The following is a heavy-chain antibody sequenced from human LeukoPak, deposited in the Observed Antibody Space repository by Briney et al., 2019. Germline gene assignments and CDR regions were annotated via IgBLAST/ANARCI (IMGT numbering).Heavy chain of an antibody. J-gene: IGHJ5*02. CDR2: IIAYNGNT. CDR3: AKAVDSSGYYPHNWFDP. V-gene: IGHV1-18*01. D-gene: IGHD3-22*01. Sequence: ASVKVSCKASGYTFTSYGISWVRQATGQGLEWMGWIIAYNGNTNYAQKLQGRVTMTTATSTSTAYMELRSLRSDDTAVYYCAKAVDSSGYYPHNWFDPWGQGTLVTVSS. CDR1: GYTFTSYG.